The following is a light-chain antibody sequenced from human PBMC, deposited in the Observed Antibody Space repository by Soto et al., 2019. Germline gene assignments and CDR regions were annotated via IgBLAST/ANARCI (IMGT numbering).Light chain of an antibody. CDR1: SSDVGSYNL. J-gene: IGLJ1*01. CDR2: GGT. CDR3: CSYAGITTYYV. V-gene: IGLV2-23*01. Sequence: QSALTQPASVSGSPGQSITISCTGTSSDVGSYNLVSWYQQHPGEAPKLMIYGGTKRPSGVSNRFSGSTSGNTASLTISGLQAEDEADYYCCSYAGITTYYVFGTGTKLTVL.